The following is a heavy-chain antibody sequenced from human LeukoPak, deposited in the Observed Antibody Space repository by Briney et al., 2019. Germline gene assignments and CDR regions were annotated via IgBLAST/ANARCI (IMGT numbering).Heavy chain of an antibody. Sequence: GGSLRLSCAASGFTFSSYSMNWVRQAPGKELEWVSYISSSSSTIYYADSVKGRFTISRDNAKNSLYLQMNSLRAEDTAVYYCARARIQLWLAYHAFDIWGQGTMVTVSS. CDR1: GFTFSSYS. J-gene: IGHJ3*02. CDR2: ISSSSSTI. V-gene: IGHV3-48*04. CDR3: ARARIQLWLAYHAFDI. D-gene: IGHD5-18*01.